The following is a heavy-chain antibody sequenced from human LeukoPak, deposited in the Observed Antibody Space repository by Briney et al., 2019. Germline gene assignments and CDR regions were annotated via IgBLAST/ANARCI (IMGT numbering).Heavy chain of an antibody. V-gene: IGHV1-24*01. CDR1: GYTLTELS. Sequence: ASVTVSCNVSGYTLTELSMHWVRHAPGKGLGWVGGFDPEDGETIYAQTFQGRVTMTEDTSTDTAYMELSSLRSEDTAVYYCATDATRTYYYDSSGLWDAFDIWGQGTMVTVSS. D-gene: IGHD3-22*01. CDR2: FDPEDGET. CDR3: ATDATRTYYYDSSGLWDAFDI. J-gene: IGHJ3*02.